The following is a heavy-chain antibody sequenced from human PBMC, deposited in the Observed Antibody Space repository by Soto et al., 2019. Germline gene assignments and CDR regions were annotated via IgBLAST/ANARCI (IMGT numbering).Heavy chain of an antibody. CDR1: GYTFTSYG. CDR3: ARDRSIAAAGMVVYYYYGMDV. V-gene: IGHV1-18*01. CDR2: ISAYNGNT. D-gene: IGHD6-13*01. Sequence: GASVKVSCKASGYTFTSYGISWVRQAPGQGLEWMGWISAYNGNTNYAQKLQGRVTMTTDTSTSTAYMELRSLRSDDTAVYYCARDRSIAAAGMVVYYYYGMDVWGQGTTVTVSS. J-gene: IGHJ6*02.